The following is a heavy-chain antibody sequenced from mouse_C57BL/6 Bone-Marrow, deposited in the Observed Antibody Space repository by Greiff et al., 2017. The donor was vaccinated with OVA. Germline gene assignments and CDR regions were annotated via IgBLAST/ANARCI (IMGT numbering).Heavy chain of an antibody. V-gene: IGHV5-2*01. CDR2: INRDGGST. CDR3: ARHDDYYAMDY. D-gene: IGHD2-3*01. CDR1: EYEFPSHD. J-gene: IGHJ4*01. Sequence: EVKLLESGAGLVQPGESLKLSCESNEYEFPSHDMSWVRKTPEQRLELVAAINRDGGSTYYPDTIERRFTLSRDNTKKTLYLQMSSLRSEDTALYYCARHDDYYAMDYWGQGTSVTVSS.